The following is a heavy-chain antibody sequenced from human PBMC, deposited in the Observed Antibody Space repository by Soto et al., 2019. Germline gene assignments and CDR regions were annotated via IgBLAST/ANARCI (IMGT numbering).Heavy chain of an antibody. Sequence: GGSLRLSCAASGFTFSSYSMNWVRQAPGKGLEWVSSISSSSSYIYYADSVKGRFTISRDNAKNSLYLQMNSLRAEDTAVYYCARPLRYFDWLLPFDAFDIWGQGTMVTVSS. J-gene: IGHJ3*02. D-gene: IGHD3-9*01. V-gene: IGHV3-21*01. CDR3: ARPLRYFDWLLPFDAFDI. CDR2: ISSSSSYI. CDR1: GFTFSSYS.